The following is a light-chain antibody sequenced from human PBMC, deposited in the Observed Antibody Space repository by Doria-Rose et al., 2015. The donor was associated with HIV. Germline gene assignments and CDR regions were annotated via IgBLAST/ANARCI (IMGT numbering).Light chain of an antibody. V-gene: IGKV3-20*01. CDR1: QSVTSSY. J-gene: IGKJ4*01. Sequence: TLSCRASQSVTSSYLGWYQQKPGQAPRLLIYGASNRATGIPHRFSGSGSGTDFTLTITRLEPEDVAVYYCQQYGRSVTFGGGTRVEIK. CDR2: GAS. CDR3: QQYGRSVT.